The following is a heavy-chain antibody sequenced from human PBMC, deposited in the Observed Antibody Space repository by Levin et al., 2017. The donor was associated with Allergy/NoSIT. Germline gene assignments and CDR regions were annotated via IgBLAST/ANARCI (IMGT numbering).Heavy chain of an antibody. D-gene: IGHD6-19*01. V-gene: IGHV1-18*01. CDR1: GYTFTSYG. CDR2: ISAYNGNT. CDR3: ARGIAVAVTYYFDY. J-gene: IGHJ4*02. Sequence: GESLKISCKASGYTFTSYGISWVRQAPGQGLEWMGWISAYNGNTNYAQKLQGRVTMTTDTSTSTAYMELRSLRSDDTAVYYCARGIAVAVTYYFDYWGQGTLVTVSS.